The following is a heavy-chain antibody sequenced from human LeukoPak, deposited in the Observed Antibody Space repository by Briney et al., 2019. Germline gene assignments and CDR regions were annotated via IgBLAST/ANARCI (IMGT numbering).Heavy chain of an antibody. CDR2: IYYSEST. CDR3: ARDAELELQGDYFDY. D-gene: IGHD1-7*01. Sequence: SETLSLTCTVSGVSISSGDYYWSWIRQPPGKGLVWIRYIYYSESTYDNPALKSRDTISENTSNNQFSLKLSPMNAADTAVYYCARDAELELQGDYFDYWGQGTLVTVSS. CDR1: GVSISSGDYY. J-gene: IGHJ4*02. V-gene: IGHV4-30-4*08.